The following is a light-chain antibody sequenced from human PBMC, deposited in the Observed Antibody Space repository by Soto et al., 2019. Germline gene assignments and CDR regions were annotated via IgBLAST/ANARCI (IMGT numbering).Light chain of an antibody. Sequence: DIQMTQSPSSLSASVGDRVTITCRASQSISSYLNWYQQKPGKAPKLLIYAASSLQSGVPSRFSGSGSGTDFTLTIRSLQTEDCATYEGQQSYSTPLTFGGGTKVEIK. CDR3: QQSYSTPLT. CDR1: QSISSY. J-gene: IGKJ4*01. V-gene: IGKV1-39*01. CDR2: AAS.